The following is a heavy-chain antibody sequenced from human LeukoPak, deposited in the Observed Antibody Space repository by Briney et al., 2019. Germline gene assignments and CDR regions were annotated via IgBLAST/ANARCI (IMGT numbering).Heavy chain of an antibody. CDR3: SNNALGVDAFDY. CDR1: GRSFSTYA. V-gene: IGHV1-69*05. CDR2: IIPSFGTT. Sequence: ASVKVSCKASGRSFSTYAISWVRQAPGQGLEWMGGIIPSFGTTIYAQKFQGRVNITTDEVTTTAYTAYMELSSLRSEDTAVYYCSNNALGVDAFDYWGQGTLVIVSS. J-gene: IGHJ4*02. D-gene: IGHD5/OR15-5a*01.